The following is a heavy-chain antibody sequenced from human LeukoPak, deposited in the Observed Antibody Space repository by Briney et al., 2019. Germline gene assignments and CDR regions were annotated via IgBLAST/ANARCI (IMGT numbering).Heavy chain of an antibody. CDR2: ISYDGSNK. D-gene: IGHD5-12*01. V-gene: IGHV3-30*03. CDR1: GFTFSSYG. CDR3: ARDLFPGYSIGYHYGY. J-gene: IGHJ4*02. Sequence: GGSLRLSCAASGFTFSSYGMHWVRQAPGKGLEWVAVISYDGSNKYYADSVKGRFTISRDNSKNTLYLQMNSLRAEDTAVYYCARDLFPGYSIGYHYGYWGQGTRVTVSS.